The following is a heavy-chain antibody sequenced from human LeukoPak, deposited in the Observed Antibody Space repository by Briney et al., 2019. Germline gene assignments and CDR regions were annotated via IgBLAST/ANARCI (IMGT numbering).Heavy chain of an antibody. V-gene: IGHV1-2*02. CDR2: IRPKNGDT. D-gene: IGHD2-2*01. J-gene: IGHJ3*02. CDR1: GYTFTGYY. Sequence: ASVKVSCRASGYTFTGYYMHWVRQAPGQGLEWMGWIRPKNGDTDYAQNFQGRVTMTRDTSISTAYMELTSLRSDDTAVYFCTRDWYQKAFDIWGRGTMVTVSS. CDR3: TRDWYQKAFDI.